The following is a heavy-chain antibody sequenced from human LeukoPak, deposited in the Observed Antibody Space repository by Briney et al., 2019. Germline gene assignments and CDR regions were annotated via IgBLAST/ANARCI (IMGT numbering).Heavy chain of an antibody. J-gene: IGHJ3*02. D-gene: IGHD3-22*01. CDR2: IYYGGST. Sequence: SETLSLTCTVSGGSISSSSYHWGWLRQPPGKGLEWIGPIYYGGSTYYNLPLKSRVTMSVDTSKKQFSLQLSSVTPAHAPVYYCVRLGDYYDSSGYFDALDIWGQGTMVTVFS. CDR3: VRLGDYYDSSGYFDALDI. CDR1: GGSISSSSYH. V-gene: IGHV4-39*01.